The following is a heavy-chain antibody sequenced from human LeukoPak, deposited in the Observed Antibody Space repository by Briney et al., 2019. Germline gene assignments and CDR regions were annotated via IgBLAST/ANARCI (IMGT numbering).Heavy chain of an antibody. CDR2: IYTSGST. V-gene: IGHV4-4*07. CDR1: GGSISYFY. CDR3: ARSLLWELHDAFDI. J-gene: IGHJ3*02. Sequence: SETLSLTCTVSGGSISYFYWSWIRQPAGKGLEWIGRIYTSGSTNYNPSLKSRVTMSVDTSKKQFSLKLSSVTAADTAVYYCARSLLWELHDAFDIWGQGTMVTVSS. D-gene: IGHD1-26*01.